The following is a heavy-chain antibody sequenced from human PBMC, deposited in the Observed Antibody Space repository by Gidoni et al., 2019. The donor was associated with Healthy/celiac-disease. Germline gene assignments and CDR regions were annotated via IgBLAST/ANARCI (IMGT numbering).Heavy chain of an antibody. V-gene: IGHV1-69*01. J-gene: IGHJ6*02. CDR2: IIPIFGTA. CDR1: GGTFSSYA. CDR3: ARDQTGIAAAATDYYGMDV. Sequence: QVQLVQSGAEVKKPGSSVKVSCKASGGTFSSYAISWVRQAPGQGLEWMGGIIPIFGTANYAQKFQGRVTITADESTSTAYMELSSLRSEDTAVYYCARDQTGIAAAATDYYGMDVWGQGTTVTVSS. D-gene: IGHD6-13*01.